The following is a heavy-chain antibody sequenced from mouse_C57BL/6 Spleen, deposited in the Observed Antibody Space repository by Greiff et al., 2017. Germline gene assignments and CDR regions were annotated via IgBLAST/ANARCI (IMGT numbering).Heavy chain of an antibody. J-gene: IGHJ4*01. D-gene: IGHD1-1*01. CDR1: GFTFSDAW. CDR2: IRNKANNHAT. Sequence: EVQLVESGGGLVQPGGSMKLSCAASGFTFSDAWMDWVRQSPEKGLEWVAEIRNKANNHATYYAESVKGRITISRDDSKSSVYLQMNSLRAEDTGIYYCTRPIYYYCSSYDYYAMYYGGQGTSVTVSS. V-gene: IGHV6-6*01. CDR3: TRPIYYYCSSYDYYAMYY.